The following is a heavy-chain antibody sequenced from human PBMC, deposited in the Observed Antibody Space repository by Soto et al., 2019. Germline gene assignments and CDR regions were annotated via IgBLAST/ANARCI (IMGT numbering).Heavy chain of an antibody. Sequence: QVQLVQSGAEVKKPGSSVKVSCKASGGTFSSYAISWVRQAPGQGLEWMGGIIPIFGTANYAQKFQGRVTITADESTSTAYMELSSLRSEDTAVYYCAGRLRGPDYYYYYGMDVWGQGTTVTVSS. J-gene: IGHJ6*02. V-gene: IGHV1-69*01. CDR2: IIPIFGTA. CDR1: GGTFSSYA. D-gene: IGHD2-21*01. CDR3: AGRLRGPDYYYYYGMDV.